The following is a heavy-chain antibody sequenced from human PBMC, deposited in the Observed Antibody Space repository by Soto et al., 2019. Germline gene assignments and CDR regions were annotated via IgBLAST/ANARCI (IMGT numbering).Heavy chain of an antibody. D-gene: IGHD2-15*01. CDR3: SADRPDIGVGWWV. CDR2: IVVASGQT. Sequence: SVKVSCKACGSGIISSGIQGVRQAHGQRLEWIGWIVVASGQTNYAQNFRGRVAITRDTSTATAYIELTGLTSEDTAVYFCSADRPDIGVGWWVWGQGTTVTVSS. J-gene: IGHJ6*02. V-gene: IGHV1-58*02. CDR1: GSGIISSG.